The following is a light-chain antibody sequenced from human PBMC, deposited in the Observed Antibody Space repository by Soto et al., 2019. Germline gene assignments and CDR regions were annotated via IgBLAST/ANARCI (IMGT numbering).Light chain of an antibody. CDR2: GAS. Sequence: EIVLTGSPGTLSMSPGERATLSCIASQNINSDYFAWYQQKPGQAPRLLIFGASTRATGIPDRFSGSGAGAYFNLTISRLEPDDFAVYYCQHYGSSSWTFGQGTKVDIK. V-gene: IGKV3-20*01. CDR3: QHYGSSSWT. J-gene: IGKJ1*01. CDR1: QNINSDY.